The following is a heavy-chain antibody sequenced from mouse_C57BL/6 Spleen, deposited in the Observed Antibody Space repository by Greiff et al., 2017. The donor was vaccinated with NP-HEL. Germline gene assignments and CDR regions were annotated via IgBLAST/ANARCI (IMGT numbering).Heavy chain of an antibody. Sequence: EVQLVESGGGLVKPGGSLKLSCAASGFTFSDYGMHWVRQAPEKGLEWVAYISSGSSTIYYADTVKGRFTISRDNAKNTLFLQMTSLRSEDTAMYYCARDLYYYGSSYSFDYWGQGTTLTVSS. J-gene: IGHJ2*01. CDR1: GFTFSDYG. D-gene: IGHD1-1*01. CDR2: ISSGSSTI. CDR3: ARDLYYYGSSYSFDY. V-gene: IGHV5-17*01.